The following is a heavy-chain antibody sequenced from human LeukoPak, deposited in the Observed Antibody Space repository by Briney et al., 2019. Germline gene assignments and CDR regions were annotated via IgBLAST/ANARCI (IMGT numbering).Heavy chain of an antibody. CDR3: ASSGWLPFDY. CDR2: ISSSSSYI. J-gene: IGHJ4*02. Sequence: GGSLRLSCAASGFTFSSYSMNWVRQAPGKGLEWVSSISSSSSYIYYADSVKGRFTISRDNAENSLYLQMNSLRAEDTAVYYCASSGWLPFDYWGQGTLVTVSS. CDR1: GFTFSSYS. V-gene: IGHV3-21*01. D-gene: IGHD6-19*01.